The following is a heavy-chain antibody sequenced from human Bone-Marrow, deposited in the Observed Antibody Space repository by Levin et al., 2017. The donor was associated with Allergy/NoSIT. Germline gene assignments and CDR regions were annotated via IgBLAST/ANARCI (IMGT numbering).Heavy chain of an antibody. CDR2: IFHSGRT. D-gene: IGHD2-21*02. V-gene: IGHV4-4*02. CDR1: GASMTSENW. Sequence: KTSETLSLTCGVSGASMTSENWWTWVRQPPGKGLEWIGEIFHSGRTSYNPSLKSRVTISVDKSQNQFSLKLTSMTSADTAIYYCARVVVTRNVGWFDPWGQGTLITVSS. J-gene: IGHJ5*02. CDR3: ARVVVTRNVGWFDP.